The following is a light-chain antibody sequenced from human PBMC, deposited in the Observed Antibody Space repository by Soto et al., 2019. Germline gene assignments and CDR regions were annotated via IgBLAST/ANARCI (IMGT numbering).Light chain of an antibody. V-gene: IGLV2-11*01. CDR1: SGDIGAYNY. CDR3: CSYAHTSRV. J-gene: IGLJ3*02. CDR2: DVN. Sequence: QSVLTQPRSVSGSPGQSVTFSCTGTSGDIGAYNYVSWYQFHPGKAPKMIIHDVNKRPSGVPDRFSGSKSGNTASLTISWLQAEDEADYYCCSYAHTSRVFGGGTKLTVL.